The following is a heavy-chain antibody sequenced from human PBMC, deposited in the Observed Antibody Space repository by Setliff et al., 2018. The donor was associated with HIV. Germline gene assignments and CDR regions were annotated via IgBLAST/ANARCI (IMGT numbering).Heavy chain of an antibody. V-gene: IGHV2-70*11. D-gene: IGHD1-26*01. J-gene: IGHJ4*02. Sequence: SGPTLVNPTQTLTLTCTFSAFSLSTSGMCVSWIRQPPGKALEWLARIDWDDDKYYSTSLKTRLTISKDTSKNQVVLKMTNMDPVDTATYYCVRMISYSPYFDYWGQGTLVTGS. CDR2: IDWDDDK. CDR1: AFSLSTSGMC. CDR3: VRMISYSPYFDY.